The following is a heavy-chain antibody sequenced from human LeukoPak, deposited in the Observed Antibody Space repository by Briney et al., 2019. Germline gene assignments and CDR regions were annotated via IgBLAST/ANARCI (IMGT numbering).Heavy chain of an antibody. CDR2: IGTASDT. CDR3: AGGPHCSSTSCPTDDAFDI. V-gene: IGHV3-13*01. D-gene: IGHD2-2*01. J-gene: IGHJ3*02. CDR1: GFTFSSYD. Sequence: GGSLRLSCAASGFTFSSYDIHWVRQATGEGLEWVSTIGTASDTYYAGSVKGRFTISRENAKNLSYLQMNSLRAGDTAVYYCAGGPHCSSTSCPTDDAFDIWGQGTVVTVSS.